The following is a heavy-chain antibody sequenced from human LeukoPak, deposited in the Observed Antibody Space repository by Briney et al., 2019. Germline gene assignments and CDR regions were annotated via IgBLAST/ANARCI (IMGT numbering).Heavy chain of an antibody. CDR3: AKDWDWELLIFDY. J-gene: IGHJ4*02. V-gene: IGHV3-23*01. Sequence: GGSLRLSCAASGFTFSTYGMSWVRQAPGKGLEWVSGISGSGGSKYYADSVKGRFTISRDNSKNKLYLQMNSLRAEDTAIYYCAKDWDWELLIFDYWGQGTLVTVSS. CDR1: GFTFSTYG. CDR2: ISGSGGSK. D-gene: IGHD1-26*01.